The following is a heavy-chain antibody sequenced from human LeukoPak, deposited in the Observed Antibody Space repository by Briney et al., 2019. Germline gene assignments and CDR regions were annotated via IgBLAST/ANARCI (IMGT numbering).Heavy chain of an antibody. V-gene: IGHV3-48*03. Sequence: GGSLRLSCAASGFTFSSYEMNWVRQAPAKGLEWLSYISSSGGTMYYADSVKGRFTISRDNAKNSLYLQMSSLRAEDTAVYYCARAGRVTASGWGRHFDLWGRGTLVTVSS. CDR2: ISSSGGTM. D-gene: IGHD3-10*01. J-gene: IGHJ2*01. CDR3: ARAGRVTASGWGRHFDL. CDR1: GFTFSSYE.